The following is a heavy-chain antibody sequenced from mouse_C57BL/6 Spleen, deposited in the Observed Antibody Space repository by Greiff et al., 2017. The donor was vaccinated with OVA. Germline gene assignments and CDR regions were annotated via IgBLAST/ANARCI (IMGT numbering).Heavy chain of an antibody. CDR2: IRSKSNNYAK. J-gene: IGHJ1*03. V-gene: IGHV10-1*01. Sequence: DVKLVESGGGLVQPKGSLKLSCAASGFSFNTYAMNWVRQAPGKGVEWVARIRSKSNNYAKNYDDSVKDTFTISRDDSKSMLYLQMNNLKTEDTDMYYCVRHGLYWYLDVWGTGTTVTVSS. CDR1: GFSFNTYA. CDR3: VRHGLYWYLDV.